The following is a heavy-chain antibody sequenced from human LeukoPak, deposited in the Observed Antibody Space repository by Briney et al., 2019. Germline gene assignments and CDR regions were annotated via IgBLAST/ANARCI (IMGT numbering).Heavy chain of an antibody. V-gene: IGHV1-18*01. J-gene: IGHJ5*02. D-gene: IGHD3-10*01. Sequence: ASVKVSCKASGYTFTSYGISWVRQAPGQGLEWMGWISAYNGNTNYAQKLQGRVTMTTDTSTSTAYMELRSLRSDDTAVYYCARHGSGSYQYNWFDPWGQGTLVTASS. CDR2: ISAYNGNT. CDR3: ARHGSGSYQYNWFDP. CDR1: GYTFTSYG.